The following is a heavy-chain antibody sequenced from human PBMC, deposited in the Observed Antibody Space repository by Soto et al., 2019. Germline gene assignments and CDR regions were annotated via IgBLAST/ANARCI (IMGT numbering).Heavy chain of an antibody. V-gene: IGHV4-30-4*08. CDR2: IYYSGST. J-gene: IGHJ5*02. CDR1: CGSINSVDYY. Sequence: PSETLSLTCTVSCGSINSVDYYWSFIRQPPGKGLEWIGYIYYSGSTYYNPSLKSRVSISADTSKNQFSLKLSSVTAADTAVYYCARAKGLVTVTTSWFDPWGQGTLVTVSS. CDR3: ARAKGLVTVTTSWFDP. D-gene: IGHD4-17*01.